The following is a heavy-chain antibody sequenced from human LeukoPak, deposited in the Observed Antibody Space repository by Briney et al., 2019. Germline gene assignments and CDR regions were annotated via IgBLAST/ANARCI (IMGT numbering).Heavy chain of an antibody. CDR3: VSFYEAY. CDR1: GNYW. V-gene: IGHV3-74*01. CDR2: INSDGSWT. Sequence: GSLRLSCAASGNYWMHWVRQAPGKGLVWVSHINSDGSWTSYADSVKGRFTISKDNAKNTVYLQMNNLRAEDTAVYYCVSFYEAYWGRGTLVTVSS. D-gene: IGHD2/OR15-2a*01. J-gene: IGHJ4*02.